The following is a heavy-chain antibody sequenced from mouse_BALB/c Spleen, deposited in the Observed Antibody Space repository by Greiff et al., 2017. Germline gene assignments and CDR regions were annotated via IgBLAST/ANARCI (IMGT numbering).Heavy chain of an antibody. CDR3: ARRGYDGYFFDY. CDR2: INPYYGST. CDR1: GYSFTDYI. D-gene: IGHD2-3*01. Sequence: VQLQQTGPELVKPGASVKISCKASGYSFTDYIMLWVKQSHGKSLEWIGNINPYYGSTSYNLKFKGKATLTVDKSSSTAYMQLNSLTSEDSAVYYCARRGYDGYFFDYWGQGTTLTVSS. V-gene: IGHV1-39*01. J-gene: IGHJ2*01.